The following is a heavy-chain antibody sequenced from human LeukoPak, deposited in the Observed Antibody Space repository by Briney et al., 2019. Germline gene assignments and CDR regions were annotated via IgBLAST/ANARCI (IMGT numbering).Heavy chain of an antibody. CDR3: ARDLSYYDSSGYYYYFDY. V-gene: IGHV3-21*01. Sequence: PGGSLRLSCAASGFTFSSYSMNWVRQAPGKGLEWVSSISSSSSYIYYADSVKGRFTISRDNAKNSLYLQMNSLRAEDTAVYYCARDLSYYDSSGYYYYFDYWGQGTLVTVSS. J-gene: IGHJ4*02. CDR2: ISSSSSYI. CDR1: GFTFSSYS. D-gene: IGHD3-22*01.